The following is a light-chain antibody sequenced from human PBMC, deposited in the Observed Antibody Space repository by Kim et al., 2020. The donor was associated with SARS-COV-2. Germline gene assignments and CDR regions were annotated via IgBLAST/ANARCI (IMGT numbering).Light chain of an antibody. V-gene: IGKV1-27*01. J-gene: IGKJ1*01. CDR3: QKYSTAPWT. Sequence: DIQMTQSPSSLSASVGDRVTITCRASQGISNYLVWYQQKPGKAPKVLIYPASTLQSGVPSRFSGSGSGTEFTLTISSLQPEDAATYYCQKYSTAPWTFGQGTKVDIK. CDR1: QGISNY. CDR2: PAS.